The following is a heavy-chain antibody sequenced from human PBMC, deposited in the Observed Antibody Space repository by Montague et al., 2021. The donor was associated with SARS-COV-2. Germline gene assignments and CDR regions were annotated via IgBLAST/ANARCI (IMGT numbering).Heavy chain of an antibody. CDR2: IYYSGST. V-gene: IGHV4-59*01. CDR3: ARGSYGTVAFDV. Sequence: SETLSLTCTVSGGSISGYYWSWIRQPPGKGLEWIGYIYYSGSTNYNPSLKSRVTISLDTSKNQFSLKLNSVTAADTAVYYRARGSYGTVAFDVWGQGTMVTVSS. J-gene: IGHJ3*01. D-gene: IGHD5-18*01. CDR1: GGSISGYY.